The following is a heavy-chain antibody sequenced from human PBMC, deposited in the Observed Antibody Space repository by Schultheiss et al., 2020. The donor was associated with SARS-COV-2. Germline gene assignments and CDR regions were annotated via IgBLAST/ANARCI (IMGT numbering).Heavy chain of an antibody. Sequence: GGSLRLSCAASGFTFSSYGMHWVRQAPGKGLEWVAVIWYDGSNKYYADSVKGRFTISRDNSKNTLYLQMNSLRAADTAVYYCARPRVYCSSTSCYGNWFDPWGQGTLVTVSS. CDR3: ARPRVYCSSTSCYGNWFDP. CDR2: IWYDGSNK. J-gene: IGHJ5*02. V-gene: IGHV3-33*01. CDR1: GFTFSSYG. D-gene: IGHD2-2*01.